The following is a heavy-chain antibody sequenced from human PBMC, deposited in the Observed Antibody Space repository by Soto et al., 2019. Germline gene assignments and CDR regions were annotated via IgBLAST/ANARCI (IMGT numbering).Heavy chain of an antibody. D-gene: IGHD4-17*01. V-gene: IGHV4-31*03. J-gene: IGHJ6*02. Sequence: QVQLQESGPGLVKPSQTLSLTCTVSGGSISSGGYYWSWIRQHPGKGLEWIGYIYYSGSTYYNPSLKRRVTISVDTSKNQFSLKLSSVTAADTAVYYCARDEGYGDYVSHYYYGMDVWGQGTTVTVSS. CDR1: GGSISSGGYY. CDR2: IYYSGST. CDR3: ARDEGYGDYVSHYYYGMDV.